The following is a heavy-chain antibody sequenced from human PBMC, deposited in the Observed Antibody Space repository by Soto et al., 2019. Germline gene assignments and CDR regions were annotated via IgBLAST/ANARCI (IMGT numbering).Heavy chain of an antibody. D-gene: IGHD3-10*01. J-gene: IGHJ5*02. V-gene: IGHV4-30-4*01. CDR3: ARVLYYGSGTSDL. Sequence: SETLSLTCTVSGGSMKSGDYYWSWIRQPPGKGLEWIGYIYYSGSAYYNPSLKSRLTMSVDTSNNQFSLKLTSMTAADTAVYYCARVLYYGSGTSDLWGQGTLVTVSS. CDR2: IYYSGSA. CDR1: GGSMKSGDYY.